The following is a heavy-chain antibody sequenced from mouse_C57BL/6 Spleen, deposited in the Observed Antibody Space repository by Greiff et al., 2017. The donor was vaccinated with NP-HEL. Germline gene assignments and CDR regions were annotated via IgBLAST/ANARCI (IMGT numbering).Heavy chain of an antibody. V-gene: IGHV5-17*01. CDR3: AKNYYGYDGDAMDY. CDR2: ISSGSSTI. Sequence: EVMLVESGGGLVKPGGSLKLSCAASGFTFSDYGMHWVRQAPEKGLEWVAYISSGSSTIYYADTVKGRFTISRDNAKNPLFLQMTSLRSEDTAMYYCAKNYYGYDGDAMDYWGQGTSVTVAS. J-gene: IGHJ4*01. D-gene: IGHD2-2*01. CDR1: GFTFSDYG.